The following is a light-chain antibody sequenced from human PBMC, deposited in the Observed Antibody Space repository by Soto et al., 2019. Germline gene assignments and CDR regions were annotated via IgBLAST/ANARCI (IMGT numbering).Light chain of an antibody. CDR3: QQYGSSGT. CDR2: GAS. Sequence: EILMTQSPATLSVPPGERAALSCRASQSVSNNYLAWYQQKPGHAPSVLIYGASNRATGIPDRLSGSGSGTDFTLTISRLEPEDFAVYYCQQYGSSGTFGQGTKVDIK. J-gene: IGKJ1*01. CDR1: QSVSNNY. V-gene: IGKV3-20*01.